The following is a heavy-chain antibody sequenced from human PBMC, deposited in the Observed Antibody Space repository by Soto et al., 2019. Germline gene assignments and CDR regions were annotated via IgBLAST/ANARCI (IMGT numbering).Heavy chain of an antibody. CDR1: GFTFSRYA. D-gene: IGHD3-9*01. CDR2: VSVSGDT. Sequence: EVQVLESGGGLGQPGGSLRLSCAASGFTFSRYAMNWFRRAPGKGLEWVSVVSVSGDTIYVDSVKGRFTVSRDDSKNTVYLQMDSLRAEDAAVYYCAKSSEYESLAVSNAWGRGTLVSLSS. CDR3: AKSSEYESLAVSNA. V-gene: IGHV3-23*01. J-gene: IGHJ5*02.